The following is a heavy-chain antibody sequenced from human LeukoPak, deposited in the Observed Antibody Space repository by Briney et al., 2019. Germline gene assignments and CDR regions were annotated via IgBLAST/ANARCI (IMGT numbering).Heavy chain of an antibody. Sequence: GGSLRLSCAASGYTFGDYGMSWVRQVPGKGLEWVSSISSSSSYIYYADSVKGRFTISRDNAKNSLYLQMNTLRAEDTAVYYCARDHDYVWGSYRYNFDYWGQGTLVTVSS. V-gene: IGHV3-21*01. CDR1: GYTFGDYG. D-gene: IGHD3-16*02. CDR2: ISSSSSYI. CDR3: ARDHDYVWGSYRYNFDY. J-gene: IGHJ4*02.